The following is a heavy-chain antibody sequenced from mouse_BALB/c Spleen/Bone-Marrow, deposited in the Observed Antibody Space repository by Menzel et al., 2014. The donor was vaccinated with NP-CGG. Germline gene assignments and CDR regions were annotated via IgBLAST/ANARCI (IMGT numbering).Heavy chain of an antibody. CDR2: ISSGGGST. V-gene: IGHV5-12-1*01. J-gene: IGHJ2*01. CDR1: GFAFSSYD. D-gene: IGHD1-1*01. CDR3: AREVLRDYFDY. Sequence: EVKLVESGGGLVKPGGSLKLSCAASGFAFSSYDMSWVRQTPEKRLEWVAYISSGGGSTYYPDTVKGRFTISRDNDKNTLYLQMSSLKSEDTAMYYCAREVLRDYFDYWGQGTTLTVSS.